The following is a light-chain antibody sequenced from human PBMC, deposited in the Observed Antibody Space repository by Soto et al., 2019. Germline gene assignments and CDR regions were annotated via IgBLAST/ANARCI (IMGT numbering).Light chain of an antibody. CDR3: CSYGGAYTFVI. Sequence: QSVLTQPPSASGTPGQRVTISCSGGSYNVGKNLVYWYQQRPGTAPKLIIFKSNQRPSGVPDRFSGSNSGSSASLAISGLRSEDEADYFCCSYGGAYTFVIFGGGTKLTVL. V-gene: IGLV1-47*01. CDR2: KSN. J-gene: IGLJ2*01. CDR1: SYNVGKNL.